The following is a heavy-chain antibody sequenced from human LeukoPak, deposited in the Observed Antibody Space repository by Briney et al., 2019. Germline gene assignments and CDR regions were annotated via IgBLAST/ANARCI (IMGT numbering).Heavy chain of an antibody. Sequence: ASVKVSCKASGYTFTGYYMHWVRQAPGQGLEWMGWINPNSGDTNYAQKFQDWVTMTRDTSISTAYMELSRLRSDDTAVYYCARQYGDYGFDYWGQGTLVTVSS. D-gene: IGHD4-17*01. CDR3: ARQYGDYGFDY. J-gene: IGHJ4*02. CDR2: INPNSGDT. V-gene: IGHV1-2*04. CDR1: GYTFTGYY.